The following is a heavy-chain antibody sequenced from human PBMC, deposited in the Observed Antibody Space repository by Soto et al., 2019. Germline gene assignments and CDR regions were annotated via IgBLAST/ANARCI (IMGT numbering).Heavy chain of an antibody. CDR2: ITGSGDYT. D-gene: IGHD3-22*01. CDR1: GFTFSNYA. Sequence: GSLRLSCAASGFTFSNYAMSWVRQAPGKGLEWVSSITGSGDYTYYADSVKGRFTISRDNSKNTLYLQMNSLRAEDTAVYYCAKARYYDSTGYLYYFDYWGQGTLVTVSS. V-gene: IGHV3-23*01. J-gene: IGHJ4*02. CDR3: AKARYYDSTGYLYYFDY.